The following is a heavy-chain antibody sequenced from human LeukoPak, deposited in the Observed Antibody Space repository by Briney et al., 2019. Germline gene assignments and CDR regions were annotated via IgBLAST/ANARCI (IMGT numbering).Heavy chain of an antibody. CDR3: ARDLYGSGSYDY. V-gene: IGHV3-7*04. J-gene: IGHJ4*02. Sequence: GGSLRLSCAASGFTFTSYWMTCVRQAPGKGLEWVANIKQDGSEKYYVDSVKGRFTISRDNAKNSLYLQMNSLRAEDTAVYYCARDLYGSGSYDYWGQGTLVTVSS. CDR1: GFTFTSYW. D-gene: IGHD3-10*01. CDR2: IKQDGSEK.